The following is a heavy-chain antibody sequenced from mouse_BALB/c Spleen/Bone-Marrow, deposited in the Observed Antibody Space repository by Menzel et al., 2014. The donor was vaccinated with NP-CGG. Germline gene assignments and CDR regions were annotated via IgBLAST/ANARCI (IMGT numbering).Heavy chain of an antibody. V-gene: IGHV4-1*02. CDR3: ARLGYYGYFVD. J-gene: IGHJ2*01. Sequence: EVKLEKSGGGLVQPGGSLKLSCAASGFDFRRYWMSWVRQAPGKGLEWIGEINPESSTINYTPSLKDKFIISRDNAKNTLYLQMSRVRSEDTALYYCARLGYYGYFVDWGQGTTLTVSS. CDR2: INPESSTI. D-gene: IGHD2-3*01. CDR1: GFDFRRYW.